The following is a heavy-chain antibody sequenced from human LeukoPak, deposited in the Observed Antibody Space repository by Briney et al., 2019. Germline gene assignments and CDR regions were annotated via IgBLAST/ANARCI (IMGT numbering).Heavy chain of an antibody. CDR1: GGSISSDY. J-gene: IGHJ4*02. V-gene: IGHV4-59*01. CDR2: IYYSGST. Sequence: PSETLSLTCTVSGGSISSDYWSWIRQPPGKGLEWIGSIYYSGSTNYNPSLKSRVTISVDTSKNQFSLRLSSVTAADTAVYYCAREVSGSHSRFDYWGQGTLVTVSS. CDR3: AREVSGSHSRFDY. D-gene: IGHD3-3*01.